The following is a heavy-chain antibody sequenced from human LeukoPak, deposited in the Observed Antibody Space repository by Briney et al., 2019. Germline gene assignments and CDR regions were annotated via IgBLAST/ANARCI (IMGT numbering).Heavy chain of an antibody. Sequence: GRSLRLSCAASGFTFDDYGMHWVRQAPGKGLEGVSGISWNRGSIGYADSVRGRFTISRDTAKNSLYLQMNSLRPEDTALYYCAKGGAAADNYWYFDLWGRGTLVTVSS. CDR2: ISWNRGSI. D-gene: IGHD6-13*01. J-gene: IGHJ2*01. CDR1: GFTFDDYG. V-gene: IGHV3-9*01. CDR3: AKGGAAADNYWYFDL.